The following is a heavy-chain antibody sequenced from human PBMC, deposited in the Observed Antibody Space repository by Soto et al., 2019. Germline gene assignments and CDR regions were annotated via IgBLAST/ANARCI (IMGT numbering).Heavy chain of an antibody. J-gene: IGHJ6*02. V-gene: IGHV4-4*07. Sequence: PSETLSLTCTVSGGSISSCYWSWIRQPAGKGLEWIGRIYSSGSTNYNPSLKSQVTMSVDTSKNQFSLKVSSVTAADTAVYYCARDSPVPVVGTYYYYGIDVWGHGTTVTSP. CDR3: ARDSPVPVVGTYYYYGIDV. D-gene: IGHD1-1*01. CDR1: GGSISSCY. CDR2: IYSSGST.